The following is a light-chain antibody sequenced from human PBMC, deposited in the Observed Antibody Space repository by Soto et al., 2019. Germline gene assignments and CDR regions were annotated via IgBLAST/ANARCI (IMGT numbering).Light chain of an antibody. J-gene: IGKJ4*01. CDR3: QQYDKWPLT. CDR2: GAS. V-gene: IGKV3-15*01. Sequence: EIVMTQSPATLSVSPGERATLSCRASQSVSSKVAWYQQKVGQAPRLLIYGASTRATGVPARFSGSGSGTEFTLTISSLQSEDFEVYFCQQYDKWPLTFGGGAKVEIK. CDR1: QSVSSK.